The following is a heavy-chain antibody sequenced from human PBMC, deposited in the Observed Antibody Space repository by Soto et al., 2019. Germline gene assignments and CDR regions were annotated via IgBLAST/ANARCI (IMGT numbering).Heavy chain of an antibody. Sequence: GGSLRLSCEASGFTLSDYHMRWIRQAPGKGLEWGSYITAFGIIIYYAATFKRRFTISRYNANNSLSLQLNSHRADNTAVSFCAGEHTDNWYNYGMGVWDQGTTVTVSS. CDR1: GFTLSDYH. CDR2: ITAFGIII. J-gene: IGHJ6*02. CDR3: AGEHTDNWYNYGMGV. D-gene: IGHD1-1*01. V-gene: IGHV3-11*01.